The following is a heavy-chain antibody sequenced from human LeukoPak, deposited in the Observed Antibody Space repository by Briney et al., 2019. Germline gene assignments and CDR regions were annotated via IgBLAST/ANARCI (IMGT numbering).Heavy chain of an antibody. CDR3: ARDRDWSFDY. D-gene: IGHD3-9*01. V-gene: IGHV3-48*04. J-gene: IGHJ4*02. CDR1: GFSFSEHS. Sequence: GGSLRLSCAASGFSFSEHSMNWVRQAPGEWLGWVSNIRGSSSARNYADSVKGRFTISRDNAKNSLYLEMSSLRAEDTAVYYCARDRDWSFDYWGLGTLVSVSS. CDR2: IRGSSSAR.